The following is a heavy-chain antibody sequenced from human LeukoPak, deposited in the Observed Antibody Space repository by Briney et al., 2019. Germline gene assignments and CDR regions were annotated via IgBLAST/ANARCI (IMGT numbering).Heavy chain of an antibody. CDR2: INHSGST. V-gene: IGHV4-34*01. CDR3: ARVGIQLWLRYFDY. Sequence: SETLSLTCAVYGGSLSGYYWSWIRQPPGKGLEWIGEINHSGSTNYNPSLKSRVTISVDTSKNQFSLKLSSVTAADTAVYYCARVGIQLWLRYFDYWGQGTLVTVSS. J-gene: IGHJ4*02. D-gene: IGHD5-18*01. CDR1: GGSLSGYY.